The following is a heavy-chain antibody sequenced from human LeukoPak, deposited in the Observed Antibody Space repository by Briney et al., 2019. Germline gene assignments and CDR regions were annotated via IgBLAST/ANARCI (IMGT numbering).Heavy chain of an antibody. CDR2: IASDGSST. J-gene: IGHJ4*02. Sequence: GGSLRLSCTASGFIFNNYGMNWVRQAPGKGLVWVSRIASDGSSTTYADSVKGRFSISRDNAKNTLYLQMNSLRVEDTAVYYCARGRPHGNDYWGQGTLVTVSS. V-gene: IGHV3-74*01. CDR1: GFIFNNYG. D-gene: IGHD4-23*01. CDR3: ARGRPHGNDY.